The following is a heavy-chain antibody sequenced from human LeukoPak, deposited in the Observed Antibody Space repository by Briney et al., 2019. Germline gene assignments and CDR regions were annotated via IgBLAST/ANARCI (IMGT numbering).Heavy chain of an antibody. Sequence: SGGSLRLSCAASGFTFSSYSMNWVRQAPGKGLEWVSSISSSSSYIYYADSVKGRFTISRDNAKNSLYLQMNSLRAEDTAVYYCARGSSSQNYYYCYGMDVWGQGTTVTVSS. V-gene: IGHV3-21*01. CDR2: ISSSSSYI. CDR1: GFTFSSYS. D-gene: IGHD6-13*01. CDR3: ARGSSSQNYYYCYGMDV. J-gene: IGHJ6*02.